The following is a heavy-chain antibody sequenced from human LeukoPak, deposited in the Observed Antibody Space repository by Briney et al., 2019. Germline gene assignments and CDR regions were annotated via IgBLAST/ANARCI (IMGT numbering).Heavy chain of an antibody. CDR1: GGSFSAYY. CDR2: INHSGST. Sequence: SETLSLTCAVSGGSFSAYYWSWIRQPPGKGLEWIGEINHSGSTNYNPSLKSRVTISVDTSKNQFSLKLSSVTAADTAVYYCARGRVLRYFDSIGYSYGSRRNDFDYWGQGTLVTVSS. CDR3: ARGRVLRYFDSIGYSYGSRRNDFDY. D-gene: IGHD3-9*01. V-gene: IGHV4-34*01. J-gene: IGHJ4*02.